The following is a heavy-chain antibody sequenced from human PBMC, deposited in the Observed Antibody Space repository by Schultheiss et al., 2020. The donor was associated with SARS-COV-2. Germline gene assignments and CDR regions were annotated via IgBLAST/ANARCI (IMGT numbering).Heavy chain of an antibody. CDR1: GFTFSSYV. V-gene: IGHV3-74*01. J-gene: IGHJ6*02. Sequence: GESLKISCAASGFTFSSYVMHWVRQVPGKGLAWVSRISHDGTETSYTDSVKGRFTISRDNSKNTLYLQMNSLRAEDTAVYYCARDYSSGWPLYYYYGMDVWGQGTTVTVSS. CDR2: ISHDGTET. D-gene: IGHD6-19*01. CDR3: ARDYSSGWPLYYYYGMDV.